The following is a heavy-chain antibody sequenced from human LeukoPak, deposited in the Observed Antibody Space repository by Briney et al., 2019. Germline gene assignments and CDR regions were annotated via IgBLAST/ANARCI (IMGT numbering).Heavy chain of an antibody. Sequence: PGGSLRLSCAASGFTFSSYSMNWVRQAPGKGLEWVSSISSSSSYIYYADSVKGRFTISRDNAKNTLYLQMNSLRADDTAVYYCARDTSPGRADAFYIWGQVTMVTSAS. J-gene: IGHJ3*02. CDR1: GFTFSSYS. V-gene: IGHV3-21*01. CDR3: ARDTSPGRADAFYI. CDR2: ISSSSSYI. D-gene: IGHD1-14*01.